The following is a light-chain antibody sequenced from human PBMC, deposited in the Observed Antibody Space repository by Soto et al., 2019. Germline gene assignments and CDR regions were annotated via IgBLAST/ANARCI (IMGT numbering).Light chain of an antibody. J-gene: IGLJ1*01. CDR2: GNS. CDR3: QSYDSSLEV. Sequence: QSVLTQPPSVSVAPGQRVTISCTGSSSNIGAGSDVHWYQHLPVTAPQLLIYGNSNRPSGVPDRFSGSKSGTSASLDITGLQAEDEADYYCQSYDSSLEVFGTGTKVTVL. CDR1: SSNIGAGSD. V-gene: IGLV1-40*01.